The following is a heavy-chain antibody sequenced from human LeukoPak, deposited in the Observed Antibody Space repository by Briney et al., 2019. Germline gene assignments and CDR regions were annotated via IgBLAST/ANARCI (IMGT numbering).Heavy chain of an antibody. CDR1: GYSFTSYW. V-gene: IGHV5-51*01. CDR3: ARRGGYDSFDYYYYYMDV. Sequence: GASLKISCKGSGYSFTSYWIGWVRQMPGKGLEWMGIIYPGDSDTRDSPSFQGQVTISADKSISTAYLQWSSLKASDTAMYYRARRGGYDSFDYYYYYMDVWGKGTTVTVSS. J-gene: IGHJ6*03. CDR2: IYPGDSDT. D-gene: IGHD5-12*01.